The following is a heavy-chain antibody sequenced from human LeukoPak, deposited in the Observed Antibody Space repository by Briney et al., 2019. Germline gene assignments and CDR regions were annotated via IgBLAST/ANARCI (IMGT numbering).Heavy chain of an antibody. D-gene: IGHD3-22*01. V-gene: IGHV3-30-3*01. CDR1: GFTFSSYA. CDR3: ARADNYYDRAFDP. CDR2: ISYDGSNK. Sequence: GGSLRLSCAASGFTFSSYAMHWVRQAPGKGLEWVAVISYDGSNKYYADSVKGRFTISRDNSKNTLYLQMNSLRAEDTAVYYCARADNYYDRAFDPWGQGTLVTVSS. J-gene: IGHJ5*02.